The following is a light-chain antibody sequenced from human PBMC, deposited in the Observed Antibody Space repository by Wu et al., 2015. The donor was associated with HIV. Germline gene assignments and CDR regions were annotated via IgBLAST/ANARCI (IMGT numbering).Light chain of an antibody. Sequence: DIQMTQSPSSLSASIGDRVTITCRASQSISTYLNWYQQKPGKAPKLLIYAASTLQSGVPSRFSGSGSGTDFTLTISSLQPEDFATYYCQQSYSTPLYTFGRGDQAGDQT. CDR3: QQSYSTPLYT. V-gene: IGKV1-39*01. CDR2: AAS. CDR1: QSISTY. J-gene: IGKJ2*01.